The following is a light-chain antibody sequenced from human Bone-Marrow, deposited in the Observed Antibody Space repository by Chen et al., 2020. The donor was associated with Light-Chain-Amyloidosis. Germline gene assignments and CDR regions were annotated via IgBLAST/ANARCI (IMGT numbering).Light chain of an antibody. Sequence: QSALTQPASVSGSPGQSITISCTGTSGDVGTYNYVSWYQQHPGKAPKVMIYAVSSRPSGVSNRCSGCKSGNTASLTISELQAEEEADYYCSSFTSSSSYVFGPGTKVTV. V-gene: IGLV2-14*01. CDR1: SGDVGTYNY. J-gene: IGLJ1*01. CDR2: AVS. CDR3: SSFTSSSSYV.